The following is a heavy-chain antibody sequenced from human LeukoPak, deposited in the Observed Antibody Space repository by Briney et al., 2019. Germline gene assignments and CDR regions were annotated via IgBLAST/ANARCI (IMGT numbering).Heavy chain of an antibody. CDR2: IKQDGSEK. CDR3: ARQTLGYCSSTSCSGNWFDP. J-gene: IGHJ5*02. CDR1: GFTFSSYW. Sequence: GVSLRLSCAASGFTFSSYWMSWVRQAPGKGLEWVANIKQDGSEKYYVDSVKGRFTISRDNAKNSVYLQMNSLRAEDTAVYYCARQTLGYCSSTSCSGNWFDPWGQGTLVTVSS. V-gene: IGHV3-7*01. D-gene: IGHD2-2*01.